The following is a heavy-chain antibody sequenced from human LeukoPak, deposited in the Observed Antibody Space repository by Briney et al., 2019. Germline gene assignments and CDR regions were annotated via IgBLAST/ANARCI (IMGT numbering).Heavy chain of an antibody. CDR2: INHDGRET. CDR1: GFNFRYFW. V-gene: IGHV3-7*03. J-gene: IGHJ4*02. D-gene: IGHD2-15*01. Sequence: GGSLRLTCLGSGFNFRYFWMSWVRQAPGKGLEWVANINHDGRETYYADSVKGRFIISRDNAKDSLYLQMNSLRAEDTAVYYCAKDPILGTVVVATPGVYWGQGTLVTVSS. CDR3: AKDPILGTVVVATPGVY.